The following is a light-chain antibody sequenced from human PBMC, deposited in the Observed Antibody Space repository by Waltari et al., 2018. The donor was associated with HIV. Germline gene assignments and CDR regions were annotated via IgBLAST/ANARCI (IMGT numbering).Light chain of an antibody. J-gene: IGLJ1*01. CDR2: KNF. Sequence: QSFLTQPPSASGTPGQTVPISCSASSSNTENDNVTWYQQLPGMTPKLLIYKNFLRPSGVPDRFAASKSGTSASLTISGLRSADEADYYCVGWDSSLSAYVFGAGTKVAVL. V-gene: IGLV1-47*01. CDR1: SSNTENDN. CDR3: VGWDSSLSAYV.